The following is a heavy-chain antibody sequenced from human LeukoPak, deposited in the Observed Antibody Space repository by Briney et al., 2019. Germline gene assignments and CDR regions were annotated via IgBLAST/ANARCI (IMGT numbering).Heavy chain of an antibody. CDR2: VHYSGGS. V-gene: IGHV4-59*08. D-gene: IGHD2-2*01. J-gene: IGHJ6*03. CDR3: ARWYCSNNLCFHMDV. CDR1: GVSISTYY. Sequence: SETLSLTCTVSGVSISTYYWSWIRQPPGKGPEWIGYVHYSGGSAYIPSLKSRVTMSVDTSKNQFSLSLTSVTAADTALYYCARWYCSNNLCFHMDVWGKGTTVTVSS.